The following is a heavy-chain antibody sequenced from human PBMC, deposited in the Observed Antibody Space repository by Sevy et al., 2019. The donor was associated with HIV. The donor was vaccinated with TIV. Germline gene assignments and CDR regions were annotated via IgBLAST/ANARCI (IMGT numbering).Heavy chain of an antibody. J-gene: IGHJ6*02. CDR3: ARFGLVRGPRPYGLDV. D-gene: IGHD3-10*01. V-gene: IGHV4-34*01. CDR1: GGSLSGYY. CDR2: ISHSGTT. Sequence: SETLSLTCAVYGGSLSGYYWSWVRQSPGGGLEWIGEISHSGTTNYNPSLKRRASISGDTSKNQFSLKLRSVTAADTATFYCARFGLVRGPRPYGLDVWGQGTTVTVSS.